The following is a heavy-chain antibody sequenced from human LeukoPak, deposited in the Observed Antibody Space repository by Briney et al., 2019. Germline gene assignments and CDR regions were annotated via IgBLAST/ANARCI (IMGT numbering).Heavy chain of an antibody. Sequence: SETLSLTCTVSGGSISTYYWSWIRQPPGKGLEWIGYIYDSGSTKYNPSLKSRVAISVDTSKNQFSLKLISVTAADTAVYYCARNFANWYFDLWGRGTLVTVSS. J-gene: IGHJ2*01. V-gene: IGHV4-59*01. CDR2: IYDSGST. CDR3: ARNFANWYFDL. CDR1: GGSISTYY.